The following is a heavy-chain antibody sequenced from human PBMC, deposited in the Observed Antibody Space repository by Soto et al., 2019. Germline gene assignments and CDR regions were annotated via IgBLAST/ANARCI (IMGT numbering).Heavy chain of an antibody. Sequence: SLRLSCAASGFTFISYGRHWFRQAPGKGLEWAEVLWYDGSNKYYAPSVKRRCTISRDNSQTTLYLQMHSLRAQDTAVYYCESDLGNLETSFYYWGKGTLVNLSS. D-gene: IGHD7-27*01. CDR3: ESDLGNLETSFYY. J-gene: IGHJ4*02. CDR2: LWYDGSNK. CDR1: GFTFISYG. V-gene: IGHV3-33*01.